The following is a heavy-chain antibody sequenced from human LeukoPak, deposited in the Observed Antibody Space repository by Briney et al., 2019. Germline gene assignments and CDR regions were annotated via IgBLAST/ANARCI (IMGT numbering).Heavy chain of an antibody. Sequence: SETLSLTCTVSGGFVTSNDFYWGWIRQPPGGGLEWIGAAFYSGSTYYNPSLESRATISVDTSKNQFSLKLTSVTAADTAVYYCADYDVSSGRPLDPWGQGTLVTVSS. V-gene: IGHV4-39*01. CDR2: AFYSGST. CDR1: GGFVTSNDFY. CDR3: ADYDVSSGRPLDP. J-gene: IGHJ5*02. D-gene: IGHD3-3*01.